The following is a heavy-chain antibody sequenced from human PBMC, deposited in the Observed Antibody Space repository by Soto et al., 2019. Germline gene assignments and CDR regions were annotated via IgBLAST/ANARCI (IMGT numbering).Heavy chain of an antibody. D-gene: IGHD3-22*01. CDR3: ARGGDYYDSSGPGRC. J-gene: IGHJ4*02. Sequence: ASVKVSCKASGYTFTMYGISCVVQAPLQGLEWMGWISAYNGNTNYAQKLQGRVTMTTDTSTSTAYMELRSLRSDDTAVYYCARGGDYYDSSGPGRCWGQGTLVTVSS. V-gene: IGHV1-18*01. CDR2: ISAYNGNT. CDR1: GYTFTMYG.